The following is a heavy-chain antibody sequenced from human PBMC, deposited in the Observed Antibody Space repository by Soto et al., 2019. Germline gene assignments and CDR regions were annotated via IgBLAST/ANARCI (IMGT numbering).Heavy chain of an antibody. CDR3: ARGGNSGYVW. V-gene: IGHV4-34*01. Sequence: QVQLQQWGAGLLKPSETLSLTCAVYGGSFSGYYWSWIRQPPGKGLEWIGEINHSGSTNYNPSLKSRVTIXXDTSKNQYSLKLSSVTAAATAVYYCARGGNSGYVWWGQGTLVTVSS. CDR1: GGSFSGYY. CDR2: INHSGST. J-gene: IGHJ4*02. D-gene: IGHD5-12*01.